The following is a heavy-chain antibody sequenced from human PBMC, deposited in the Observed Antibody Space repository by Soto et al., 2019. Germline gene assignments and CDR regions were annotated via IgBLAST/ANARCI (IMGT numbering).Heavy chain of an antibody. CDR1: GGSISSSSYY. CDR2: IYYSGST. D-gene: IGHD1-26*01. J-gene: IGHJ2*01. V-gene: IGHV4-39*01. CDR3: ARLSWELQVGPWYFDL. Sequence: QLQLQESGPGLVKPSETLSLTCTVSGGSISSSSYYWGWIRQPPGKGLEWIGSIYYSGSTYYSPSLKSRVTISVDTSKNQFSLKLSSVTAADTAVYYCARLSWELQVGPWYFDLWGRGTLVTVSS.